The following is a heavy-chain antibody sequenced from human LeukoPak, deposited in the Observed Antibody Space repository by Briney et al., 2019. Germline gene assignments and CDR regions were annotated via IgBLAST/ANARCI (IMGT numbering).Heavy chain of an antibody. CDR3: ARDLYFPDTSGYKDY. J-gene: IGHJ4*02. D-gene: IGHD3-22*01. Sequence: SQTLSLTCTVSGGSISSGDYYWSWIRQPPGKGLEWIGYIYYSGSTNYNPSLKSRVTISVDTSKNQFSLKLSSVTAADTAIYYCARDLYFPDTSGYKDYWGQGILVTVSS. CDR1: GGSISSGDYY. V-gene: IGHV4-61*08. CDR2: IYYSGST.